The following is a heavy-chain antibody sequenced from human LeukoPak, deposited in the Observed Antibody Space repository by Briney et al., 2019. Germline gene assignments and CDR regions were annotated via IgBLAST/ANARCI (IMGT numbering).Heavy chain of an antibody. CDR2: IIPILGIA. D-gene: IGHD2-15*01. V-gene: IGHV1-69*02. Sequence: SVKVSCKASGGTSSSYTISWVRQAPGQGLEWMGRIIPILGIANYAQKFQGRVTITADKSTSTAYMELSSLRSEDTAVYYCARSHIYCSGGSCFDAPDAFDIWGQGTMVTVSS. CDR3: ARSHIYCSGGSCFDAPDAFDI. CDR1: GGTSSSYT. J-gene: IGHJ3*02.